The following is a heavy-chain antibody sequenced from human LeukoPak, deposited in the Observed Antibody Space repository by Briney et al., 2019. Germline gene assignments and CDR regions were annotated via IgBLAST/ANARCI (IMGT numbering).Heavy chain of an antibody. D-gene: IGHD6-13*01. J-gene: IGHJ4*02. CDR3: ARGVRGSTGAGTFDY. Sequence: SETLSLTCTVSGSSISSYYWSWIRQPPGKGLEWIGYIYYSGSTNYNPSLKSRVTISVDTSKNQFSLKLSSVTAADTAVYYCARGVRGSTGAGTFDYWGQGTLVTVSS. CDR1: GSSISSYY. V-gene: IGHV4-59*01. CDR2: IYYSGST.